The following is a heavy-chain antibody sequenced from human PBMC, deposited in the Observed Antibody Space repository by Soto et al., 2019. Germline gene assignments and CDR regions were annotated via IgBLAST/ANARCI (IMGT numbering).Heavy chain of an antibody. J-gene: IGHJ1*01. CDR1: GFTFGDYY. CDR3: VKDESINWYSGHFRH. D-gene: IGHD6-13*01. Sequence: GGSLRLSCAASGFTFGDYYMSWIRQAPGKGLEWVSYISSSGSIGYGDSVKGRFAISRDNAKNSLHLQMNSLSAEDTAFYYCVKDESINWYSGHFRHWGQGTLVTVSS. CDR2: ISSSGSI. V-gene: IGHV3-11*01.